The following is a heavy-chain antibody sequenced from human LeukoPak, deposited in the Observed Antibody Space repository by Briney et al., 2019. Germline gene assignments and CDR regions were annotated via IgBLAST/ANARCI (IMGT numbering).Heavy chain of an antibody. Sequence: GESLKISCEGSGNSFTSYWIGWVRQMPGKGLEWMGIIYPGDSDTRYSPSSQGQVTISADKSTSTAYLQWSSLKASDTAIYYCARLGVGATSFDYWGQGTLVTVSS. J-gene: IGHJ4*02. V-gene: IGHV5-51*01. CDR1: GNSFTSYW. D-gene: IGHD1-26*01. CDR3: ARLGVGATSFDY. CDR2: IYPGDSDT.